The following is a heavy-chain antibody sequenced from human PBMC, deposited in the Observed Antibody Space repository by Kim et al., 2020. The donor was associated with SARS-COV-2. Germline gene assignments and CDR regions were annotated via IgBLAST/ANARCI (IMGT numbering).Heavy chain of an antibody. CDR1: GFTFSSYG. CDR2: ISYDGSNK. D-gene: IGHD2-8*01. V-gene: IGHV3-33*05. J-gene: IGHJ4*02. Sequence: GGSLRLSCAASGFTFSSYGMHWVRQAPGKGLEWVAVISYDGSNKYYADSVKGRFTISRDNSKNTLYLQMNSLRAEDTAVYYCAREPSALIWDGDYWGQGTLVTVSS. CDR3: AREPSALIWDGDY.